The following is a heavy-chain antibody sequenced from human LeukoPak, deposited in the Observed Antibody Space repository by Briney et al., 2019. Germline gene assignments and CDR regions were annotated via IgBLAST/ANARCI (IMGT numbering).Heavy chain of an antibody. Sequence: ASVTVSCKASGYSFTSYGFNWVRQAPGQGLEWMGWMSAYNGKTNYAHSLQGRVTVTADTSTSTAYMELRSLRSDDTAVYYCARDGSGSYYRPLSYFDYWGQGTLVTVSS. CDR3: ARDGSGSYYRPLSYFDY. CDR2: MSAYNGKT. J-gene: IGHJ4*02. CDR1: GYSFTSYG. V-gene: IGHV1-18*01. D-gene: IGHD3-10*01.